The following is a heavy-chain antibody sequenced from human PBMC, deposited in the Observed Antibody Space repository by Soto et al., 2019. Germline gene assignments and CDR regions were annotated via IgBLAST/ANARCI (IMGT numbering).Heavy chain of an antibody. CDR2: INPSGGST. CDR1: GYTFTSYY. D-gene: IGHD5-18*01. J-gene: IGHJ6*02. CDR3: ASAVDTAMVTTISYGMDV. V-gene: IGHV1-46*01. Sequence: ASVKVSCKASGYTFTSYYMHWVRQAPGQGLEWMGIINPSGGSTSYAQKFQGRVTMTRDTSTSTVYMELSSLRSEDTAVYYCASAVDTAMVTTISYGMDVCGQGTTVTVSS.